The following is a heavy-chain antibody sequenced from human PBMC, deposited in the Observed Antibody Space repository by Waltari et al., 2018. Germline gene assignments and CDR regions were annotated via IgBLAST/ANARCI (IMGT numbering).Heavy chain of an antibody. V-gene: IGHV3-23*04. D-gene: IGHD1-26*01. Sequence: EVRLVESGGGLVKPGGSLRLSCAASGFTFSSYAMNWVRQAPGKGLEWVAGLRASGSRTFDAASVKGRFTISRDNSNNPRYAQMTSLTPEDTATYYCAMSLTVLVRADHWGQGTLVAVSS. CDR3: AMSLTVLVRADH. CDR1: GFTFSSYA. J-gene: IGHJ4*02. CDR2: LRASGSRT.